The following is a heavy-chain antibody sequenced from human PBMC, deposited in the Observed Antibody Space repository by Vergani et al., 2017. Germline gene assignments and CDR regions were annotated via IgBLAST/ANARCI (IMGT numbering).Heavy chain of an antibody. Sequence: VQLMESGGGWAQPGGSLRLSCATYGFIFQNYTMHWVRQAPGKGLEWVALISNDGRHTYYADSVRGRFSISRDNSKNTLYLQMNSLRTEDTANYYCRGEMDFRRKRTTVTVSS. CDR1: GFIFQNYT. V-gene: IGHV3-30*04. J-gene: IGHJ6*04. CDR2: ISNDGRHT. CDR3: RGEMDF.